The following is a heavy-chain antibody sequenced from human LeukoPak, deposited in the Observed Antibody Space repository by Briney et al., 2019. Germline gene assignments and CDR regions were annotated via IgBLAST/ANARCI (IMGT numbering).Heavy chain of an antibody. V-gene: IGHV3-7*03. CDR2: IKKDGSET. CDR1: GFTFSTSR. CDR3: ARGRYSGTTYYFDY. D-gene: IGHD5-12*01. J-gene: IGHJ4*02. Sequence: GGSLRLSCAASGFTFSTSRMSWVRQVPGKGLEWVANIKKDGSETYYVDSVKGRFTISRDNAKISLYLQMNSLRAEDTAMYYCARGRYSGTTYYFDYWGLGTLVTVSS.